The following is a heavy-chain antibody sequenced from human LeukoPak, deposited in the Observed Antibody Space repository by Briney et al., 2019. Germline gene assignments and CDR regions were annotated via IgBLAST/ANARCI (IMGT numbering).Heavy chain of an antibody. Sequence: GESLKISCKGSGYSFTTYWIGWVRQMPGKGLEWMGIIYPGDSDTRYSPSFQGQVTISADKSISTAYLQWSSLKDSDTAMYYCARHCSGGSCFGWFDPWGQGTLVTVSS. CDR1: GYSFTTYW. D-gene: IGHD2-15*01. J-gene: IGHJ5*02. V-gene: IGHV5-51*01. CDR3: ARHCSGGSCFGWFDP. CDR2: IYPGDSDT.